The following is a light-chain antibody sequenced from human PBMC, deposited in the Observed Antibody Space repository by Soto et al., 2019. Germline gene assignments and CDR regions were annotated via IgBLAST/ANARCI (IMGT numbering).Light chain of an antibody. CDR2: AAS. CDR1: QNVRTS. Sequence: DILMTQSPSSLSASAGDRVTITCRASQNVRTSLNWYQQKAGKAPKLLIYAASTLQLGVPSRFTGTGSGTEFTLTISSLQPDEVATYYCQQSTTAPPFTFGLGTKVE. V-gene: IGKV1-39*01. CDR3: QQSTTAPPFT. J-gene: IGKJ2*01.